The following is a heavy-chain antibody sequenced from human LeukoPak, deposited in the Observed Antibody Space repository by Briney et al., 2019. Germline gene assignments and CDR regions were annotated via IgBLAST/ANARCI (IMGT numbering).Heavy chain of an antibody. CDR3: ARDTRGYCSGGSCSMFDY. Sequence: PSETLSLTCTVSGGSISSYYWSWIRQPPGKGLEWIGYIYYSGSTNYNPSLKSRVTISVDTSKNQFSLKLSSVTAADTAAYYCARDTRGYCSGGSCSMFDYWGQGTLVTVSS. CDR2: IYYSGST. V-gene: IGHV4-59*01. D-gene: IGHD2-15*01. J-gene: IGHJ4*02. CDR1: GGSISSYY.